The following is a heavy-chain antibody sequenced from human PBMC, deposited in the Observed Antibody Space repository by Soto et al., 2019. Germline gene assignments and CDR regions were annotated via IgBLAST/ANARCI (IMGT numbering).Heavy chain of an antibody. J-gene: IGHJ4*02. CDR3: AREWVTMGY. CDR2: ISSSGRTI. V-gene: IGHV3-48*04. D-gene: IGHD3-10*01. CDR1: GFTFSSYG. Sequence: GGSLRLSCVASGFTFSSYGMHWVRQAPGKGLEWVSYISSSGRTIYYADSVKGRFTISRDNAKNSLYLQMNSLRAEDTAVYYCAREWVTMGYWGQGTLVTVSS.